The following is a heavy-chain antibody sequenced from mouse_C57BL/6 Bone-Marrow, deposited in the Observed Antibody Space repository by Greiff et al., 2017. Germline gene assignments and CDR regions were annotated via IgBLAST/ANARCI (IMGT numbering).Heavy chain of an antibody. D-gene: IGHD2-10*01. CDR2: ISDGGSYT. CDR1: GFTFSSYA. CDR3: ARPLLGYFDY. Sequence: EVQLVESGGGLVKPGGSLKLSCAASGFTFSSYAMSWVRQTPEKRLEWVATISDGGSYTYYPDNVKGRVTISRDNAKNNLNLQMSHLKSEDTAMYYCARPLLGYFDYWGQGTTLTVSS. V-gene: IGHV5-4*01. J-gene: IGHJ2*01.